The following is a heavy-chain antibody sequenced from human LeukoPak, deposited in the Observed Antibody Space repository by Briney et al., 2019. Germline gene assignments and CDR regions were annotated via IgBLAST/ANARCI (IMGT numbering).Heavy chain of an antibody. CDR1: GFTFSNYW. J-gene: IGHJ4*02. CDR3: ASGYYDFWSGYSHSYYFDY. V-gene: IGHV3-7*01. Sequence: GGSLRLSCAASGFTFSNYWMSWVRQAPGKGLKWVANIKQDGSEKYYVDSVKGRFTISRDNAKNSLYLQMNSLRAEDTAVYYCASGYYDFWSGYSHSYYFDYWGQGTLVTVSS. CDR2: IKQDGSEK. D-gene: IGHD3-3*01.